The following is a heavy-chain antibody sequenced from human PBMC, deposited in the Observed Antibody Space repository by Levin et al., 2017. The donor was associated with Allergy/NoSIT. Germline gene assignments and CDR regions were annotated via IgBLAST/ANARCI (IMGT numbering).Heavy chain of an antibody. Sequence: GGSLRLSCEASGFTFSTYAMSWVRQAPGKGLEWVSSISGNGVTTYHADSVKGRFTMSRDNSKNTLYLEMNSLRAEDTATYWCAKYSFLTRAAFESWGQGTVLAVSS. CDR1: GFTFSTYA. CDR3: AKYSFLTRAAFES. V-gene: IGHV3-23*01. J-gene: IGHJ3*02. CDR2: ISGNGVTT. D-gene: IGHD1/OR15-1a*01.